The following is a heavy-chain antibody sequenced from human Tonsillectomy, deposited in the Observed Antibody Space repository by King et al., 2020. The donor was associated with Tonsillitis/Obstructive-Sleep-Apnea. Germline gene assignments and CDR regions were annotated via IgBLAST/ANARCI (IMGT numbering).Heavy chain of an antibody. CDR2: ISYDGSNK. J-gene: IGHJ4*02. D-gene: IGHD2-15*01. CDR3: AKDRGATEVAALDY. CDR1: GFTFSSYG. Sequence: VQLVESGGGVVQPGRSLRLSCAASGFTFSSYGMHWVRQAPGKGLEWVAVISYDGSNKYYADSVKGRFTISSDNSKNTLYLQMNSLRAEDTAVYYCAKDRGATEVAALDYWGQGTLVTVSS. V-gene: IGHV3-30*18.